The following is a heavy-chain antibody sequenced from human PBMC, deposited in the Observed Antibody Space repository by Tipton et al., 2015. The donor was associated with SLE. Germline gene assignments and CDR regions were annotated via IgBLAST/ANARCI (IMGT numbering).Heavy chain of an antibody. Sequence: TLSLTCTVSGGSIRSGSYYWRWIRQPAGKGLEWIGRIYTSGSTNYNPSLKSRVTMSVDTSKNQFSLKLSSVTAADTALYYCARDRGGSSWGGDWFDPWGQGTLVTVSS. D-gene: IGHD6-13*01. CDR2: IYTSGST. CDR1: GGSIRSGSYY. CDR3: ARDRGGSSWGGDWFDP. V-gene: IGHV4-61*02. J-gene: IGHJ5*02.